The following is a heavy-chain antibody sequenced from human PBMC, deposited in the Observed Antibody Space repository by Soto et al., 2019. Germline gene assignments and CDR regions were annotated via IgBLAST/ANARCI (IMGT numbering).Heavy chain of an antibody. Sequence: SETLSLTCAVYGGSFSGYYWTWIRQPPGTGLEWIGEINHSGSTNYNPSLKSRVTISVDTSKNQFSLKLTSVTAADTAVYYCATDLSGRYFFAYWGQGTLVTVSS. D-gene: IGHD1-26*01. V-gene: IGHV4-34*01. CDR3: ATDLSGRYFFAY. CDR2: INHSGST. J-gene: IGHJ4*02. CDR1: GGSFSGYY.